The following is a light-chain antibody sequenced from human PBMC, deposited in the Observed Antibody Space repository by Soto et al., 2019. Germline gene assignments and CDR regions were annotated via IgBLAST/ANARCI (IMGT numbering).Light chain of an antibody. CDR2: GAF. CDR1: QSVAYTY. CDR3: QQYAGSPLN. Sequence: EIVLTQSPGTLSLSPVEIAKLYCIASQSVAYTYLAWYQQKPGQAPRLLIHGAFSRATGIPDRFSGSGSGTDFTLTISRLEPEDFAVYFCQQYAGSPLNCGVGTKGDIK. J-gene: IGKJ4*01. V-gene: IGKV3-20*01.